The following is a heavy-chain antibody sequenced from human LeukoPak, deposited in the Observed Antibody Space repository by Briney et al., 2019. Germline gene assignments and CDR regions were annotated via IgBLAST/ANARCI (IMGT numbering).Heavy chain of an antibody. Sequence: SQTLSLTCTVSGGSISSGDYYWSWIRQPPGKGLEWIGYIYYSGSTYYNPSPKSRVTISVDTSKNQFSLKLSSVTAADTAVYYCARDVGGYYIDYWGQGTLVTVSS. J-gene: IGHJ4*02. V-gene: IGHV4-30-4*08. CDR2: IYYSGST. D-gene: IGHD3-3*01. CDR3: ARDVGGYYIDY. CDR1: GGSISSGDYY.